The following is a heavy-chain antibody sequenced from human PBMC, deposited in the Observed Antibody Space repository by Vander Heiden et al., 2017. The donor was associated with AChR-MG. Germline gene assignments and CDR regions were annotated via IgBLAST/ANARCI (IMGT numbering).Heavy chain of an antibody. Sequence: QVQLVASGGGVVEPGRSLTPSCAASGFTFSSSGMHWVRQAPGKGLEWVAVIWYDGSNKYYADSVKGRFTISRDNSKNTLYLQMNSLRAEDTAVYYCARAGRPYCSSTSCLLDYWGQGTLVTVSS. CDR1: GFTFSSSG. J-gene: IGHJ4*02. CDR3: ARAGRPYCSSTSCLLDY. CDR2: IWYDGSNK. D-gene: IGHD2-2*01. V-gene: IGHV3-33*01.